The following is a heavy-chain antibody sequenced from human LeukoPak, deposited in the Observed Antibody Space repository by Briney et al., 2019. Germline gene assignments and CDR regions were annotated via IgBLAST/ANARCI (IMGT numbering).Heavy chain of an antibody. Sequence: GESLKISCKGSGYSFTSYWIGWVRQMPGKGLEWMGIIYPGDSDTRYSPSFQGQVTISADKSISTAYLQWSSLKASDTAMYYCARNCGGDCYTENALDIWGQGTMVTVSS. CDR3: ARNCGGDCYTENALDI. CDR2: IYPGDSDT. V-gene: IGHV5-51*01. J-gene: IGHJ3*02. CDR1: GYSFTSYW. D-gene: IGHD2-21*02.